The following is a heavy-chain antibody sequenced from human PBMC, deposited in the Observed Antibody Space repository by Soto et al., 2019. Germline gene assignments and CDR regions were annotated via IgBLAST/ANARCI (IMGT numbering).Heavy chain of an antibody. D-gene: IGHD3-10*01. J-gene: IGHJ4*02. CDR3: ARRDGGSQTLYFDY. Sequence: PSETLSLTCAVYGGSFSGYYGSWIRQPPGKGLEWVGDINHSGSTNNNPSLKSRVTMTLDTSKNHFSLKLNSVTAADTAVYYCARRDGGSQTLYFDYWGQGALVTVSS. V-gene: IGHV4-34*09. CDR2: INHSGST. CDR1: GGSFSGYY.